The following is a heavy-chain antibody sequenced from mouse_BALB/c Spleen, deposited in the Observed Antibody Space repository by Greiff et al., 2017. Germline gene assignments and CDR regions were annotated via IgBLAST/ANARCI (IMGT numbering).Heavy chain of an antibody. CDR1: GYTFTSYV. J-gene: IGHJ4*01. CDR3: ARCGGLYAMDY. Sequence: VQLQQSGPELVKPGASVKMSCKASGYTFTSYVMHWVKQKPGQGLEWIGYINPYNDGTKYNEKFKGKATLTSDKSSSTAYMELSSLTSEDSAVYYCARCGGLYAMDYWGQGTSVTVSS. V-gene: IGHV1-14*01. CDR2: INPYNDGT.